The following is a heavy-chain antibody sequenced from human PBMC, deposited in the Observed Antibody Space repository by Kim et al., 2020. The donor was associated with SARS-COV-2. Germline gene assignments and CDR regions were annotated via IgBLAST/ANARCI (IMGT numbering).Heavy chain of an antibody. CDR3: TKSIDMDA. V-gene: IGHV3-23*01. CDR2: GRGT. J-gene: IGHJ6*02. Sequence: GRGTYYAGSVKGRLNIPRDNSKNTLYLQIHSLRAEDTAIYYCTKSIDMDAWGQGTTVTVSS.